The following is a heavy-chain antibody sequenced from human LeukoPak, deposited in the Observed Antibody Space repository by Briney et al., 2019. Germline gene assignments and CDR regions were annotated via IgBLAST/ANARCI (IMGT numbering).Heavy chain of an antibody. J-gene: IGHJ5*02. CDR1: GGSISSYY. D-gene: IGHD1-1*01. CDR2: TYTGGST. V-gene: IGHV4-4*07. CDR3: AREGTSGTHLNWFDP. Sequence: SETLSLTCTVSGGSISSYYWNWIRQPAGKGLEYIGRTYTGGSTNYNPSLKSRVTMSVDTSKNQFSLKLSSVTAADTAVYYCAREGTSGTHLNWFDPWGQGTLVTVSS.